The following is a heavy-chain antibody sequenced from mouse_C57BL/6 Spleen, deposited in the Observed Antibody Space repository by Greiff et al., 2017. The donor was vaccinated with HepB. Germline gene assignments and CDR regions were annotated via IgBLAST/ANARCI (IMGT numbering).Heavy chain of an antibody. D-gene: IGHD2-2*01. CDR1: GYTFTSYW. J-gene: IGHJ2*01. CDR2: IDPSDSYT. CDR3: ARFGATTMVTSSYYFDY. V-gene: IGHV1-59*01. Sequence: QVQLKQPGAELVRPGPSVKLSCKASGYTFTSYWMHWVKQRPGQGLEWIGVIDPSDSYTNYNQKFKGKATLTVDTSSSTAYMQLSSLTADASAVYYCARFGATTMVTSSYYFDYWGQGTTLAVSS.